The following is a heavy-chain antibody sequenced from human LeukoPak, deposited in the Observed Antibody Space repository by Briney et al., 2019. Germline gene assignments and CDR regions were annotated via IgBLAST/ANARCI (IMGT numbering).Heavy chain of an antibody. V-gene: IGHV1-18*01. Sequence: ASVNVSCKASGYTFTSYGISWVRQAPGQGLEWMGWISAYNGNTNYAQKLQGRVTMTTDTSTSTAYMELRSLRSDDTAVYYCARVTYACSGGSCYGMDVWGQGTTVTVSS. CDR3: ARVTYACSGGSCYGMDV. J-gene: IGHJ6*02. CDR1: GYTFTSYG. CDR2: ISAYNGNT. D-gene: IGHD2-15*01.